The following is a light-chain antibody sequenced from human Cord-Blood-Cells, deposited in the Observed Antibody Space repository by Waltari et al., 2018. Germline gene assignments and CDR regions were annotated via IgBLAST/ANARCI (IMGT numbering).Light chain of an antibody. CDR1: QDSSNS. J-gene: IGKJ4*01. CDR3: QQYDNHPPHGLT. Sequence: DIQMTQSPSSLSASVGDRVTITCQASQDSSNSLNCYQQKPGKAPKLRIYDASNLETGVPSRFSGSGSGTDFSFTISSLQPEDIATYYCQQYDNHPPHGLTFGGGTTVEIK. V-gene: IGKV1-33*01. CDR2: DAS.